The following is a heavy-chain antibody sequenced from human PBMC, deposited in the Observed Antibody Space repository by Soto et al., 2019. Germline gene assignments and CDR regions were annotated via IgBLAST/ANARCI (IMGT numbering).Heavy chain of an antibody. CDR1: GGSISSSDYN. Sequence: QVQLQESGPGLVKPSQTLSLTCTVSGGSISSSDYNWSWIRQPPGKGLEWIGYIYYSGSTYYNPSLNRRITISVDTSKNQFYLKLSSVTAADTAVYYCARDQYSGSQFHYCGQGTLGTVSS. D-gene: IGHD5-12*01. CDR3: ARDQYSGSQFHY. V-gene: IGHV4-31*03. CDR2: IYYSGST. J-gene: IGHJ4*02.